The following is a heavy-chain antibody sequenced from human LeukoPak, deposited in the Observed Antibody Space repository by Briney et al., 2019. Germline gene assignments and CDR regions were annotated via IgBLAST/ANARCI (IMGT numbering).Heavy chain of an antibody. CDR2: IYHSGST. Sequence: LSETLSLTCAVSGGSISSGGYSWSWIRQPPGKGLEWIGYIYHSGSTYYNPSLKSRVTISVDRSKNQFSLRLNSVTAADTAIYYCARHTLVTSISTYNWFDPWGQGTLVTVSS. CDR3: ARHTLVTSISTYNWFDP. CDR1: GGSISSGGYS. J-gene: IGHJ5*02. V-gene: IGHV4-30-2*01. D-gene: IGHD2-21*02.